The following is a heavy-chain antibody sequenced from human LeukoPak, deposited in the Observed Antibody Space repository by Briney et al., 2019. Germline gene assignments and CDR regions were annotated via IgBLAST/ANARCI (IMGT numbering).Heavy chain of an antibody. V-gene: IGHV3-7*03. Sequence: QAGGSLRLSCAASGFTFSSYWMSWVRQAPGKGLEWVANIKQDGSEKYYVDSVKGRFTISRDNAKNSLYLQMNSLSAEDTAVYYCARVVWFGELLHFDYWGQGTLVTVSS. D-gene: IGHD3-10*01. J-gene: IGHJ4*02. CDR1: GFTFSSYW. CDR2: IKQDGSEK. CDR3: ARVVWFGELLHFDY.